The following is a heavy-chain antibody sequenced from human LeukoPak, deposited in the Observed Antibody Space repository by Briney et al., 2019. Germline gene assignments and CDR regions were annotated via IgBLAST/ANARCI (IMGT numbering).Heavy chain of an antibody. CDR3: ARFSCGSTSCYRFDY. CDR2: IYHSGST. D-gene: IGHD2-2*01. J-gene: IGHJ4*02. V-gene: IGHV4-38-2*01. Sequence: SETLSLTCAVSGYSISSGYYWGWIRQPPGKGLEWIGSIYHSGSTYCNPSLKSRVTISVDTSKNQFSLKLSSVTAADTAVYYCARFSCGSTSCYRFDYWGQGTLVTVSS. CDR1: GYSISSGYY.